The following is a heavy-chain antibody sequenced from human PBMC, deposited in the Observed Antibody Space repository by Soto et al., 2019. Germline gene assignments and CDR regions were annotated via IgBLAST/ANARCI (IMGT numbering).Heavy chain of an antibody. Sequence: PGGSLRLSCAASGFTFSSYWMSWVRQAPGKGLEWVANIKQDGSETYYVDSVKGRFTISRDNAKKSLYLQMNSLRVEDTAVYYCARDHLGYCSGGNCNWGEYFDNWGQGTLVTVSS. V-gene: IGHV3-7*04. CDR2: IKQDGSET. CDR1: GFTFSSYW. J-gene: IGHJ4*02. CDR3: ARDHLGYCSGGNCNWGEYFDN. D-gene: IGHD2-15*01.